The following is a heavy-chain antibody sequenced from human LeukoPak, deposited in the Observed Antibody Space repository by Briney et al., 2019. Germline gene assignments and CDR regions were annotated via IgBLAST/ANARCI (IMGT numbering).Heavy chain of an antibody. CDR1: GYTFTGYY. CDR2: INPNSGGT. Sequence: GASVKVSCKASGYTFTGYYMHWVRQAPGQGLEWMGWINPNSGGTNYAQKFQGRVTMTRDTSISTAYMELSRLRSDDTAVYYCARAGLVVVTPPFDYWGQGTLATVSS. V-gene: IGHV1-2*02. D-gene: IGHD4-23*01. J-gene: IGHJ4*02. CDR3: ARAGLVVVTPPFDY.